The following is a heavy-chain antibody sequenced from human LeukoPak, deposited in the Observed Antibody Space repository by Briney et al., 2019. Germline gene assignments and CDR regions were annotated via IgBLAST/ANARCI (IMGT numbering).Heavy chain of an antibody. CDR3: ASTNANYYDSSGYIGDPQGPLDY. J-gene: IGHJ4*02. CDR2: ISYDGSNK. CDR1: GFTFSSYA. Sequence: QTGGSLRLSCAASGFTFSSYAMHWVRQAPGRGLEWVAVISYDGSNKYYADSVKGRFTISRDNSKNTLYLQMNSLRAEDTAVYYCASTNANYYDSSGYIGDPQGPLDYWGQGTLVTVSS. D-gene: IGHD3-22*01. V-gene: IGHV3-30-3*01.